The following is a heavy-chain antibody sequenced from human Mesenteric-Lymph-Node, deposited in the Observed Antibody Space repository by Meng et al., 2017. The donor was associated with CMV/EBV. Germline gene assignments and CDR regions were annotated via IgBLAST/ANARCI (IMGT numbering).Heavy chain of an antibody. CDR3: ARVGGAFYLYKWFDP. Sequence: GSLRLSCTVSGGSISSSSYYWGWIRQPPGKGLEWIGSIYYSGSTYYNPSLKSRVTISVDTSKNQFSLKLSSVTAADTAVYYCARVGGAFYLYKWFDPWGQGTLVTVSS. J-gene: IGHJ5*02. D-gene: IGHD2-15*01. CDR2: IYYSGST. V-gene: IGHV4-39*07. CDR1: GGSISSSSYY.